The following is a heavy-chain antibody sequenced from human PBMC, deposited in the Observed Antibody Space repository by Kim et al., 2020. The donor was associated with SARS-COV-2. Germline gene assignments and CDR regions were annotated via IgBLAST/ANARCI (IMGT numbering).Heavy chain of an antibody. J-gene: IGHJ3*02. D-gene: IGHD3-9*01. Sequence: GGSLRLSCAASGFTFSSYSMNWVRQAPGKGLEWVSYISSSSSTIYYADSVKGRFTISRDNAKNSLYLQMNSLRDEDTAVYYCARGARYFGDFDAFDIWGQGTMVTVSS. CDR1: GFTFSSYS. CDR2: ISSSSSTI. V-gene: IGHV3-48*02. CDR3: ARGARYFGDFDAFDI.